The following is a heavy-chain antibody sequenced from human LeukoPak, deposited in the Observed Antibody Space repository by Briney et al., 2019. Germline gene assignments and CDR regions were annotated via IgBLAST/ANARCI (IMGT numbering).Heavy chain of an antibody. J-gene: IGHJ4*02. CDR2: INPNSGAT. D-gene: IGHD3-22*01. V-gene: IGHV1-2*02. Sequence: ASVKVSCKASGYTFTGYYMHWVRQAPGQGLEWAGWINPNSGATNYAQKFQGRVTMTRDTSISTAYMEVSRLRPDDTAVFYCAREGSGYPYWGQGTLVTVSS. CDR1: GYTFTGYY. CDR3: AREGSGYPY.